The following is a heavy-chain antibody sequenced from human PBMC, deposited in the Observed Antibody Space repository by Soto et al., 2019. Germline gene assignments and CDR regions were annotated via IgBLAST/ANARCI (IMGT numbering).Heavy chain of an antibody. CDR3: ARQEFSLYSSNWYPIDS. CDR2: IFYTGNT. V-gene: IGHV4-39*01. D-gene: IGHD6-13*01. J-gene: IGHJ4*02. CDR1: GCSSSSSTSY. Sequence: XEALSLTFGVAGCSSSSSTSYWGWIRQPPGKGLEWIGSIFYTGNTYYNPSLRSRVTISVSASKNQFSLKLTSVTAADTAVYSCARQEFSLYSSNWYPIDSWGQGTLVTVSS.